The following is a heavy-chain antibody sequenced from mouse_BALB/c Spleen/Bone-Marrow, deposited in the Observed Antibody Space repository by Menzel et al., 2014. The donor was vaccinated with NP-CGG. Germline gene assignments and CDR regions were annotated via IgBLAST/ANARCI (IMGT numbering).Heavy chain of an antibody. CDR1: GFAFSSYD. CDR3: TRQGGYGNYAYYAMDY. D-gene: IGHD2-1*01. CDR2: ISSGGSYT. J-gene: IGHJ4*01. V-gene: IGHV5-9*02. Sequence: EVKVVDSGGGLVKPGGSLKLSCAASGFAFSSYDMSWVRQTPEKRLEWVATISSGGSYTYYPDSVKGRFTISRDNARNTLYLQMSSLRSEDTALYYCTRQGGYGNYAYYAMDYWGQGTSVTVSS.